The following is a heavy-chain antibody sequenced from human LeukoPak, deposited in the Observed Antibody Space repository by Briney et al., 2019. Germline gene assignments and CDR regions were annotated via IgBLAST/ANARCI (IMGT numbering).Heavy chain of an antibody. CDR2: IYYSGNT. Sequence: SETLSLTCTVSGGSISNYYWNWIRQPPGKGLEWIGYIYYSGNTNYNPSLKSRVTISIDTSKNQFSLKPGSVTAADTAVYYCARASRGDVGGVDSWGQGTLVTVSS. V-gene: IGHV4-59*01. J-gene: IGHJ5*02. CDR3: ARASRGDVGGVDS. CDR1: GGSISNYY. D-gene: IGHD3-10*01.